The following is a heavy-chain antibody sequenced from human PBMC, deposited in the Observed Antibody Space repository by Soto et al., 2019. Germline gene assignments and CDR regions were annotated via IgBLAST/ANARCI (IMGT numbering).Heavy chain of an antibody. CDR1: GFTFSKMW. J-gene: IGHJ4*02. Sequence: GGSLRLSCVVSGFTFSKMWMNWVRQAPGKGLEWVGRIKSKAGGGTTDYAAPVQGRFAISRDDSKNTVYLQMDSLKSEDTAVYYCTSAGGSRGLGYWAQGTLVTVSS. CDR3: TSAGGSRGLGY. V-gene: IGHV3-15*07. CDR2: IKSKAGGGTT. D-gene: IGHD3-16*01.